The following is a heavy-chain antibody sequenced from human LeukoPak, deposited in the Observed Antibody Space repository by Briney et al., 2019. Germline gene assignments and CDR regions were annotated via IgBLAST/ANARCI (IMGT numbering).Heavy chain of an antibody. Sequence: GASVKVSCKVSGYTLTELSMHWVRQAPGKGLEWMGGFDPEDGETIYAQKFQGRVTMTEDTSTDTAYMELSRLRSDDTAVYYCAKVRDYYDSSGYFDYWGQGTLVTVSS. CDR3: AKVRDYYDSSGYFDY. CDR1: GYTLTELS. J-gene: IGHJ4*02. V-gene: IGHV1-24*01. CDR2: FDPEDGET. D-gene: IGHD3-22*01.